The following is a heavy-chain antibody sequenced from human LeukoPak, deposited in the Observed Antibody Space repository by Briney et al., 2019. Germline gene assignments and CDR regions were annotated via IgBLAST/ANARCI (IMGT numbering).Heavy chain of an antibody. CDR3: ARDHWGAGGDYSFLFDY. J-gene: IGHJ4*02. CDR1: GESFRGYY. D-gene: IGHD4-17*01. CDR2: IDHIGRT. V-gene: IGHV4-34*01. Sequence: SETLSLTCAVYGESFRGYYWTWIRQTPGKGLEWIGEIDHIGRTTYNPSLKSRVTISVDTSKNQVSLKLSSVTAADTAVYYCARDHWGAGGDYSFLFDYWGQGTLVTVSS.